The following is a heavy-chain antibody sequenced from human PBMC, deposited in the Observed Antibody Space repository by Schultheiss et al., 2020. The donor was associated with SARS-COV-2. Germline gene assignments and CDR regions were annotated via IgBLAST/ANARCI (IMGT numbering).Heavy chain of an antibody. Sequence: GGSLRLSCAASGFTFSDYYMSWIRQAPGKGLEWVSYISSSGSTIYYADSVKGRFTISRDNAKNSLYLQMNSLRAEDTAVYYCARAAFFLYSSSSYYFDYWGQGTLVTVSS. J-gene: IGHJ4*02. CDR3: ARAAFFLYSSSSYYFDY. CDR1: GFTFSDYY. CDR2: ISSSGSTI. D-gene: IGHD6-6*01. V-gene: IGHV3-11*01.